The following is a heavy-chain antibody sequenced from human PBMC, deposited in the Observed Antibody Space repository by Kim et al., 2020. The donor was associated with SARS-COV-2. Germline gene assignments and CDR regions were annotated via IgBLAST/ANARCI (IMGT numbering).Heavy chain of an antibody. CDR3: AKDPVAAAGTKTVYFYYGIDI. CDR1: GFTFGDYA. Sequence: GGSLRLSCAASGFTFGDYAMHWVRQAPGKGLEWVSGISWNSGSIGSADSVKGRFTISRDNAKNSLYMQMNSLRTEDTALDYYAKDPVAAAGTKTVYFYYGIDIWGQGTTVTVSS. J-gene: IGHJ6*02. D-gene: IGHD6-13*01. CDR2: ISWNSGSI. V-gene: IGHV3-9*01.